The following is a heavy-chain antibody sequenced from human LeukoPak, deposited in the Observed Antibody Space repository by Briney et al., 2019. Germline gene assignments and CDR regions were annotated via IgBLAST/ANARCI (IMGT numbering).Heavy chain of an antibody. V-gene: IGHV1-8*01. J-gene: IGHJ4*02. CDR2: MNPNSGNT. CDR1: GYTFTTYD. D-gene: IGHD3-10*01. Sequence: ASVKVSCKASGYTFTTYDLNWVRQVTGRGLEWMGWMNPNSGNTGYAQKFQGRVTMTRNTSISTAYMELNNLTSEDTAVYYCARRIRGAPTDHWGQGTLVTVSS. CDR3: ARRIRGAPTDH.